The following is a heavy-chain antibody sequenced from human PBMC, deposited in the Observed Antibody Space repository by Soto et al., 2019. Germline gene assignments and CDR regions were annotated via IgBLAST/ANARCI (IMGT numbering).Heavy chain of an antibody. CDR3: ARDGYSRPAFDY. J-gene: IGHJ4*02. CDR2: IWYDGSNK. Sequence: GGSLRLSCAASGFTFSSYGIHWVRQAPGKGLEWVAVIWYDGSNKYYADSVKGRFTISRDNSKNTLYLQMNSLRAEDTAVYYCARDGYSRPAFDYWGQGTLVTVSS. D-gene: IGHD6-13*01. V-gene: IGHV3-33*01. CDR1: GFTFSSYG.